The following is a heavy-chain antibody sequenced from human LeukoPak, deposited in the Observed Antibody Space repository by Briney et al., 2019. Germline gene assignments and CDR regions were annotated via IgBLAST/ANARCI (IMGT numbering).Heavy chain of an antibody. V-gene: IGHV3-23*01. Sequence: GGSLRLSCAASGFTFSTYAMGWVRQAPGKGLEWVSTVTGSGGSTYYADSVNGRFTISRDNSKNTLFLQMASLSADDTALHYCAKDLVVETPTGIFDFWGQGTLVTVSS. CDR3: AKDLVVETPTGIFDF. J-gene: IGHJ4*02. D-gene: IGHD2-21*02. CDR2: VTGSGGST. CDR1: GFTFSTYA.